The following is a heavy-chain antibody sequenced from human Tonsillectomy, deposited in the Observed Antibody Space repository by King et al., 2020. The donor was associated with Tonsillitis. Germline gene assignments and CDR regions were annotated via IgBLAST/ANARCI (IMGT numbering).Heavy chain of an antibody. Sequence: VTLKESGPALVKPTQTLTLTCTFSGSSLSTSAMCVSWIRQPPGKALEWLALIDWDDDKYYSTSLKTRLTISKDTSKNQVVLTMTNMDPVDTATYYCARISNDFWSGYADYWGQGTLVTVSS. CDR3: ARISNDFWSGYADY. CDR1: GSSLSTSAMC. D-gene: IGHD3-3*01. V-gene: IGHV2-70*01. J-gene: IGHJ4*02. CDR2: IDWDDDK.